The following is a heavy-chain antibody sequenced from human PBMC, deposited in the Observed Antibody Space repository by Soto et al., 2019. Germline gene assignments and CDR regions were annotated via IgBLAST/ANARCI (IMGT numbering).Heavy chain of an antibody. CDR1: GFTFSSYS. J-gene: IGHJ4*02. CDR3: ARDSAPDSSGYYPTSNFDY. Sequence: EVQLVESGGGLVKPGGSLRLSCAASGFTFSSYSMNWVRQAPGKGLEWVSSISSSSSYIYYADSVKGRFTISRDNAKNSLYLQMNSLRAEDTAVYYCARDSAPDSSGYYPTSNFDYWGQGTLVTVSS. D-gene: IGHD3-22*01. V-gene: IGHV3-21*01. CDR2: ISSSSSYI.